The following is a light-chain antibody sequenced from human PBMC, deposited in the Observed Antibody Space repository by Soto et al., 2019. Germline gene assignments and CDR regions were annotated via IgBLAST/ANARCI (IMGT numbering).Light chain of an antibody. J-gene: IGKJ5*01. CDR3: QQYGTSPRN. V-gene: IGKV3-20*01. Sequence: EIVLTQSPGTLSLSPGERATLSCRASQSIKNNYLAWYQQKPGQAPRLLIFGASSRSSGIPYRFSGSGSGTDFTLTVSRLEPEDFAVYYCQQYGTSPRNFGQGTRLEIK. CDR2: GAS. CDR1: QSIKNNY.